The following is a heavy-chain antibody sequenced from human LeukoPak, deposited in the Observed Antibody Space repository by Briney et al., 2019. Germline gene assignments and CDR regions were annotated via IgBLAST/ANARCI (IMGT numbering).Heavy chain of an antibody. D-gene: IGHD3-10*01. Sequence: PGGSLRLSCAASGFTFSSYGMHWVRQAPGKGLEWVAFIRYDGSNKYYADSVKGRFTISRDNSKNTLYLQMNSLRAEDTAVYYCAKDALWFGDLCYFDYWGREPWSPSPQ. V-gene: IGHV3-30*02. CDR1: GFTFSSYG. CDR2: IRYDGSNK. CDR3: AKDALWFGDLCYFDY. J-gene: IGHJ4*02.